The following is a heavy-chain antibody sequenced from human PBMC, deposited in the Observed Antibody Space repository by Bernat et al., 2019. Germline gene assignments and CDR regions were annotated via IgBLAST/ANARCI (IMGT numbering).Heavy chain of an antibody. J-gene: IGHJ4*02. Sequence: QVQLVESGGGVVQPGRSLRLSCTASGLSFSNFAMHWVRQAPGKGLEWVAVISNDGSKKYYADSVEGRFTISRDNSRNSLYLQMNSLTIEDTAVYYSARDGYQSSGTYFDYWGLGTLLTVSS. CDR3: ARDGYQSSGTYFDY. V-gene: IGHV3-30-3*01. D-gene: IGHD3-22*01. CDR2: ISNDGSKK. CDR1: GLSFSNFA.